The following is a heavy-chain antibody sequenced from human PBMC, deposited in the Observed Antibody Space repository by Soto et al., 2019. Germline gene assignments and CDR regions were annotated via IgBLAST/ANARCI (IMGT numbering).Heavy chain of an antibody. CDR2: IIPIFGTA. V-gene: IGHV1-69*13. CDR3: ARVATIFGVAGLNWFDP. J-gene: IGHJ5*02. D-gene: IGHD3-3*01. Sequence: SVKVSCKASGGTFSSYAISWVRQAPGQGLEWIGGIIPIFGTANYAQKFQGRVTITADESTSTAYMELSSLRSEDTAVYYCARVATIFGVAGLNWFDPWGQGTLVTVSS. CDR1: GGTFSSYA.